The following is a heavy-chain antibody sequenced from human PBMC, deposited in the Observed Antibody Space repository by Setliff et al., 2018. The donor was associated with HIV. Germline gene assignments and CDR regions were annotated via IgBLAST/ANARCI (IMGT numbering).Heavy chain of an antibody. D-gene: IGHD3-10*01. CDR3: TRRGADSYYPRPLDV. V-gene: IGHV4-61*01. CDR1: GGSVSTGNYY. J-gene: IGHJ6*04. Sequence: LETLSLTCIVSGGSVSTGNYYWNWIRLLPGKGLEWIGYIFYSGSTNYNPSLKSRVTISVDTSKNQFSLRLNSVTAADTAIYYCTRRGADSYYPRPLDVWGKGTTVTVSS. CDR2: IFYSGST.